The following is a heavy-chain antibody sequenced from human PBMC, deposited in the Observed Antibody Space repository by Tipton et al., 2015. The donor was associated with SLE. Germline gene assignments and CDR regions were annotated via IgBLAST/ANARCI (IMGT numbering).Heavy chain of an antibody. Sequence: SLRLSCAASGFTFSSYGMHWVRQAPGKGLEWVAVIWYDGSNKYYADSVKGRFTISRDNSKNTLYLQLNSLRVDDTAMYYCAGRRLIIFGHGMDVWGQGTTVTVSS. V-gene: IGHV3-33*08. J-gene: IGHJ6*02. CDR1: GFTFSSYG. D-gene: IGHD3-16*01. CDR3: AGRRLIIFGHGMDV. CDR2: IWYDGSNK.